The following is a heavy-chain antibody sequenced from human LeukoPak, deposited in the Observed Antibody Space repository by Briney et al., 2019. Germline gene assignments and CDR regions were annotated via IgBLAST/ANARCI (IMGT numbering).Heavy chain of an antibody. CDR1: GGSITSSSYY. Sequence: MTSETLSLTCTVSGGSITSSSYYWGWIRQPPGKGLQWIGSIYYSGSTYYNPSLKSRVTISVDTSKNQFSLKLSSVTAADTAVYYCARHGRSIVGATRGESWFDYWGQGTLVTVSS. CDR2: IYYSGST. CDR3: ARHGRSIVGATRGESWFDY. J-gene: IGHJ4*02. D-gene: IGHD1-26*01. V-gene: IGHV4-39*01.